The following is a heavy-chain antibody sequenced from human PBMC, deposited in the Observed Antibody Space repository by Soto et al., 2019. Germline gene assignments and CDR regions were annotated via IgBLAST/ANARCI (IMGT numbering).Heavy chain of an antibody. CDR2: IYYSGST. CDR1: GGSISSSSYY. V-gene: IGHV4-39*01. D-gene: IGHD6-6*01. J-gene: IGHJ6*02. Sequence: PSETLSLTCTVSGGSISSSSYYWGWIRQPPGKGLEWIGSIYYSGSTYYNPSLKSRVTISVDTSKNQFSLKLSSVTAADTAVYYCARHTGEYSNYYYYGMDVWGQGTTVTVSS. CDR3: ARHTGEYSNYYYYGMDV.